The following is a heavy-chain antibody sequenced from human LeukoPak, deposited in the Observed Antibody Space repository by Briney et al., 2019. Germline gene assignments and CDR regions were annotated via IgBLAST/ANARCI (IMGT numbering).Heavy chain of an antibody. CDR2: FDPEDGEA. Sequence: ASVKVSCKVSGYTLTELSMHWVRQAPGKGLEWMGGFDPEDGEAIYAQKFQGRVTMTEDTSTDTAYMELSSLRSEDTAVYYCATEISSGWYQTYYFDYWGQGTLVTVSS. V-gene: IGHV1-24*01. D-gene: IGHD6-19*01. CDR3: ATEISSGWYQTYYFDY. J-gene: IGHJ4*02. CDR1: GYTLTELS.